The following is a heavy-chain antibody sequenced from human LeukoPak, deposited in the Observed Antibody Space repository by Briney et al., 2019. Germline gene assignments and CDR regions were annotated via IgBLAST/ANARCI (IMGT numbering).Heavy chain of an antibody. CDR1: GFTFSNYG. D-gene: IGHD3-10*01. CDR2: ISYHGSDK. J-gene: IGHJ4*02. V-gene: IGHV3-30*03. Sequence: GGSLRLSCAASGFTFSNYGMHWVRQAPGKGLEWVAVISYHGSDKYFADSVKGRFTISRDNSKNTLYLQMNSLRAEDTAVYYCARMAFMDRAYLGFDYWGQGTPVTVSS. CDR3: ARMAFMDRAYLGFDY.